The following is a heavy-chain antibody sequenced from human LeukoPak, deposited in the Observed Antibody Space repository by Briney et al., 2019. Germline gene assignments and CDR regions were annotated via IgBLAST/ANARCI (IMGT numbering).Heavy chain of an antibody. D-gene: IGHD3-3*01. V-gene: IGHV4-4*07. CDR2: IYASGST. Sequence: SETLSLTCTVSDDSISSHYWSWIRQPAGKGLEWIGRIYASGSTNYNPSLKSRVTMSVDTSTNQLSLKLRSVTAADTAVYYCARRPYYDRLRVSIRDVWGQGTTVTVSS. CDR1: DDSISSHY. CDR3: ARRPYYDRLRVSIRDV. J-gene: IGHJ6*02.